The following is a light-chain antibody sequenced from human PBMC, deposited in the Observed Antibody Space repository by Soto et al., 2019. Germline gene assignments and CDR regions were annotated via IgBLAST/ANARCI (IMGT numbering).Light chain of an antibody. CDR3: QQSVTSPERT. CDR1: QSVSSTY. V-gene: IGKV3-20*01. J-gene: IGKJ1*01. Sequence: EIVLTQSPGTLSLSPGERATLSCRASQSVSSTYLAWYQQKPGQAPRLLIYGASSRATGIPERFSGSGSGTDFTLTISRVEPEDFAVYYCQQSVTSPERTFGQGTKVEIK. CDR2: GAS.